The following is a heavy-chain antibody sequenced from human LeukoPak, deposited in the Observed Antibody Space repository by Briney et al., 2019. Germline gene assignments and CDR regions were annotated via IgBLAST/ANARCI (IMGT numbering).Heavy chain of an antibody. D-gene: IGHD6-13*01. Sequence: GGSLRLSCAASGFTFSTYSMSWVRLAPGKGLEWVSGISGSSANTYYADSVKGRFTISRDNSKNTLYLQMNSLRAEDTAVFYCAKYPASGGYFDYWGQRTLVTVSS. CDR2: ISGSSANT. V-gene: IGHV3-23*01. CDR1: GFTFSTYS. J-gene: IGHJ4*02. CDR3: AKYPASGGYFDY.